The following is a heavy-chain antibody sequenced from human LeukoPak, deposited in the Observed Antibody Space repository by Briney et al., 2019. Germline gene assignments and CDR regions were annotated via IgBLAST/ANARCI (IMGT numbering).Heavy chain of an antibody. CDR3: ARLFLKNRYIDY. D-gene: IGHD2-2*02. CDR2: IFYSGST. J-gene: IGHJ4*02. V-gene: IGHV4-39*01. Sequence: SETLSLTCTVSGGSISSSSYYWGWIRQPPGKGLEWIGNIFYSGSTYYNPSLKSRVTISVDTSKNQFSLKLSSVTAADTAVYYCARLFLKNRYIDYWGQGTLVTVSS. CDR1: GGSISSSSYY.